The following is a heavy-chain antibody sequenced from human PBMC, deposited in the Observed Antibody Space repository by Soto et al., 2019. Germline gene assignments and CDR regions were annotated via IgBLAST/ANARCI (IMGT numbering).Heavy chain of an antibody. V-gene: IGHV1-2*02. J-gene: IGHJ4*02. D-gene: IGHD1-26*01. CDR1: GYTFTAYS. CDR2: INRESGVT. Sequence: QVQLVQSGAEVKKPGASVKVSCKTSGYTFTAYSLHWLLQAPGQGLEWMGCINRESGVTNYAQKFRCRVTMTRDTSLTTGDMELSRLRSDDTAVYYCAREEGRGSYVVGFAYWGQGTLVTVSS. CDR3: AREEGRGSYVVGFAY.